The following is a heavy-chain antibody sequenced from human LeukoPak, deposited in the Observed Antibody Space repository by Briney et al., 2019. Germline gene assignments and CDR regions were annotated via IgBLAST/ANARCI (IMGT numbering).Heavy chain of an antibody. CDR3: AKIAVLRRYYDSSGYAFIYYFDY. J-gene: IGHJ4*02. D-gene: IGHD3-22*01. V-gene: IGHV1-58*02. CDR2: IVVGSGNT. CDR1: GFTFTSSA. Sequence: ASVKVSCKASGFTFTSSAMQWVRQARGQRLEWIGWIVVGSGNTNYAQKFQERVTITRDMSTSTAYMELSSLRSEDTAVYYCAKIAVLRRYYDSSGYAFIYYFDYWGQGTLVTVSS.